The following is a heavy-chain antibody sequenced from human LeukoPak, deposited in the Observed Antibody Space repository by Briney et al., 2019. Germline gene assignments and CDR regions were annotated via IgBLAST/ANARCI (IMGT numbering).Heavy chain of an antibody. D-gene: IGHD1-1*01. J-gene: IGHJ3*02. Sequence: SGGSLRLSCAASGFTFSSYAMHWVRQAPGKGPEWVAVISYDGSNKYYADSVKGRFTISRDNSKNTLYLQMNSLRAEDTAVYYCARDFSERGIWGQGTMVTVSS. CDR2: ISYDGSNK. V-gene: IGHV3-30-3*01. CDR3: ARDFSERGI. CDR1: GFTFSSYA.